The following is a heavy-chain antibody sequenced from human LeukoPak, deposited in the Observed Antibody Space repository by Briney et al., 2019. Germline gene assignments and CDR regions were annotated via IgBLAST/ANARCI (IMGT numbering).Heavy chain of an antibody. J-gene: IGHJ4*02. CDR1: GFTFSSYS. D-gene: IGHD1-26*01. Sequence: GGSLRLSCGASGFTFSSYSMNWVRQAPGKGLEWVSFIRSSSSYIYYADSVKGRFTISRDNAKNSLYLQMNSLRAEDTAVYYCARDYSGSCVIDYWGQGTLVTVSS. CDR2: IRSSSSYI. V-gene: IGHV3-21*01. CDR3: ARDYSGSCVIDY.